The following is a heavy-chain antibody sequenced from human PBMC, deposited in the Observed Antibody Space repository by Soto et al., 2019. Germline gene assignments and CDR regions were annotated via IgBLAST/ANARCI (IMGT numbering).Heavy chain of an antibody. CDR3: ADIVAYGHDAFDI. J-gene: IGHJ3*02. CDR2: ISGSGGST. CDR1: GFTFSSYA. V-gene: IGHV3-23*01. Sequence: LRLSCAASGFTFSSYAMSWVRQAPGKGLEWVSAISGSGGSTYYADSVKGRFTIPRDNSKNTLYLQMNSLRAEDTAVYYCADIVAYGHDAFDIWGQGTMVTVSS. D-gene: IGHD5-12*01.